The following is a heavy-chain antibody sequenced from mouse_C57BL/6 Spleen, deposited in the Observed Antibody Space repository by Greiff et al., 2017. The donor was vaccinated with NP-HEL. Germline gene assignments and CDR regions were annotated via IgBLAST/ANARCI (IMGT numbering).Heavy chain of an antibody. Sequence: VQLQQSGPELVKPGASVKLSCKASGYTFTSYDINWVKQRPGQGLEWIGWIYPRDGSTKYNEKFKGKATLTVDISSSTAYMELHSLTSEDSAVYFCARRRGIYYEYDERMDYWGQGTSVTDSS. J-gene: IGHJ4*01. CDR2: IYPRDGST. V-gene: IGHV1-85*01. D-gene: IGHD2-4*01. CDR1: GYTFTSYD. CDR3: ARRRGIYYEYDERMDY.